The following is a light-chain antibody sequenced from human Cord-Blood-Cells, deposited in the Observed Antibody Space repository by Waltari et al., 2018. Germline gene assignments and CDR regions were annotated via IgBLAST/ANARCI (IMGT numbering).Light chain of an antibody. V-gene: IGLV2-14*01. CDR3: SSYTSSSTWV. J-gene: IGLJ3*02. CDR2: DVS. CDR1: SRDVGGYNY. Sequence: QSALTQPASVSGSPGPSITISCTGPSRDVGGYNYVPWYQPHPGKAPKLMIYDVSNRPSGVSNRFSGSKSGNTASLTIAGLQAEDEADYYCSSYTSSSTWVFGGGTKLTVL.